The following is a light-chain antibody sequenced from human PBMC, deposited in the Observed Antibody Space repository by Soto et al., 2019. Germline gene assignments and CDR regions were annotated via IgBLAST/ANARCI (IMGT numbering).Light chain of an antibody. J-gene: IGKJ5*01. Sequence: NVSTPAPTTLALSSGGRAILSCSASQSISSNYLAWYQHKPGQAPRLLIYDASSKATGTPDRFSGSGSGTDFTLTISRLEPEDFAVYYCQYYGSSHSNTFGQGTRLEI. CDR2: DAS. CDR3: QYYGSSHSNT. CDR1: QSISSNY. V-gene: IGKV3-20*01.